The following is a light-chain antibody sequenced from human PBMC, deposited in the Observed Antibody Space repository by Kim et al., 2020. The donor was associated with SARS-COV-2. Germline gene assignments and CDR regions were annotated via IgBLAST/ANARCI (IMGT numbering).Light chain of an antibody. Sequence: GQPVTISCTGTSSDIGAYNYVSWYQQRPGKAPKVMIYDVNKWPSGVPDRFSGSKSANTASLIISGLQSDDEAIYYCCSYARGSIYVFGSGTQLTVL. CDR1: SSDIGAYNY. J-gene: IGLJ1*01. CDR2: DVN. CDR3: CSYARGSIYV. V-gene: IGLV2-11*03.